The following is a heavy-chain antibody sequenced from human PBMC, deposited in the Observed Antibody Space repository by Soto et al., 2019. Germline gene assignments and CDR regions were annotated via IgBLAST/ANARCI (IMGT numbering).Heavy chain of an antibody. Sequence: EVQLLESGGGLVQPGGSLRLSCAASGFTFSSYAMSWVRQAPGKGLEWVSAISGSGGSTYYADSVKGRFTISRDNSKNTLYLQMNRLRAEDTAVYYCAKDKRYVADSYNWFDPWGQGTLVTVSS. J-gene: IGHJ5*02. V-gene: IGHV3-23*01. D-gene: IGHD3-9*01. CDR2: ISGSGGST. CDR3: AKDKRYVADSYNWFDP. CDR1: GFTFSSYA.